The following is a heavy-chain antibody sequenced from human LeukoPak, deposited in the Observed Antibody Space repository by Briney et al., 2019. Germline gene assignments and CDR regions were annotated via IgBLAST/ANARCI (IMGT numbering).Heavy chain of an antibody. Sequence: SETLSLTCTVSGGSISSYYWSWIRQPPGKGLEWIGYIYYSGSTNYNPSLKSRVTISVDTSKNQFSLKLSSVTAADTAVYYCARDRTRYYDSSGPIGFDIWGQGTMVTVSS. V-gene: IGHV4-59*01. J-gene: IGHJ3*02. CDR3: ARDRTRYYDSSGPIGFDI. CDR1: GGSISSYY. CDR2: IYYSGST. D-gene: IGHD3-22*01.